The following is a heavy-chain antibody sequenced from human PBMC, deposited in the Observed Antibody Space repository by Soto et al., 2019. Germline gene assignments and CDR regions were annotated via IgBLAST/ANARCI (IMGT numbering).Heavy chain of an antibody. V-gene: IGHV4-59*01. CDR3: ASIPRGPSLGWFEH. J-gene: IGHJ5*02. CDR1: RGSISSYY. CDR2: ITHSGST. Sequence: QVQLQESGPGLVKPSETLSLACTVSRGSISSYYWSWFRQTPGKGLEWIGYITHSGSTKYNPSLESRVMVSIDTSRQQFSLRLISVTAADTAVYYCASIPRGPSLGWFEHWCQGSLVIGSS. D-gene: IGHD5-18*01.